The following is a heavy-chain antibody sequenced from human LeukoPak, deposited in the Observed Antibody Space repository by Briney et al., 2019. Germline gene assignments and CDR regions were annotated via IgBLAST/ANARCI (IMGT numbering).Heavy chain of an antibody. CDR1: GFTFSSYW. CDR2: INSDGSST. CDR3: ARDRGYSYPLDY. J-gene: IGHJ4*02. D-gene: IGHD5-18*01. Sequence: GGSLRLSCTASGFTFSSYWMHWVRQAPGKGLVWVSRINSDGSSTSYADSVKGRFTISRDNAKNTLYLQMNSLRAEDTAVYYCARDRGYSYPLDYWGQGTLVTVSS. V-gene: IGHV3-74*01.